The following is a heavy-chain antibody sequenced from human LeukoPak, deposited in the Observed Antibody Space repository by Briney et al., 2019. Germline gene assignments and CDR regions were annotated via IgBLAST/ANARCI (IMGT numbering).Heavy chain of an antibody. Sequence: GGSLRLSCAASGFTFSVSTIHWVRQASGKGLEWIGRIQGEINSYATAYVASVKGRFTISRDDSESTAYLQMNSLKTEDTAVYYCTRASYSSGWVMNSWGQGTLVTVSS. V-gene: IGHV3-73*01. CDR2: IQGEINSYAT. J-gene: IGHJ4*02. CDR3: TRASYSSGWVMNS. D-gene: IGHD6-19*01. CDR1: GFTFSVST.